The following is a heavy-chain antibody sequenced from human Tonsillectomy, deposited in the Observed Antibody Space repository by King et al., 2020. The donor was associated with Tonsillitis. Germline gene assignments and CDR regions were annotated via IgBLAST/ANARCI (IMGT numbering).Heavy chain of an antibody. D-gene: IGHD6-13*01. CDR1: GDSISNCY. J-gene: IGHJ4*02. Sequence: VQLQESGPGLVKPSETLSLTCTVSGDSISNCYWNWIRQPPGKGLEWIGYIFYSGSTNYNPSLKSRVTISVDTSKNQFSLKLTSVTAADTAVYYCARSTGSSWLDYYFDYWGQGTLVTVSS. CDR3: ARSTGSSWLDYYFDY. CDR2: IFYSGST. V-gene: IGHV4-59*01.